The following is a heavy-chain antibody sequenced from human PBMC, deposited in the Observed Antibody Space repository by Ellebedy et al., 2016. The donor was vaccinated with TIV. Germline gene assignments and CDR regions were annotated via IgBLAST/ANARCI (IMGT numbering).Heavy chain of an antibody. CDR3: AHREKMGPDAWYFDL. J-gene: IGHJ2*01. Sequence: SGPTLVKPTQTLMLTCTFSGFSLPTSDVAVGWIRQPPGKALEWLALIYGDDDKHYSPSLKSRLTITKDTSKNQGVLTMANMDPVDTATYYCAHREKMGPDAWYFDLWGRGTLVTVSS. CDR2: IYGDDDK. D-gene: IGHD2-8*01. V-gene: IGHV2-5*02. CDR1: GFSLPTSDVA.